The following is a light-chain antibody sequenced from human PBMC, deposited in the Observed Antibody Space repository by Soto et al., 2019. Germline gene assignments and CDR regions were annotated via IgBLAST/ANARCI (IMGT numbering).Light chain of an antibody. CDR3: QQRASWPIT. V-gene: IGKV3-11*01. CDR2: DAS. Sequence: IVLTQSPATLSLSPGEGATLSCRASQSISSFLAWYQQKPGQAPRLLIYDASNRATGIPARFSGSGSGTDFTLTITSLEPEDFAVYYCQQRASWPITFGLGTRLEIK. J-gene: IGKJ5*01. CDR1: QSISSF.